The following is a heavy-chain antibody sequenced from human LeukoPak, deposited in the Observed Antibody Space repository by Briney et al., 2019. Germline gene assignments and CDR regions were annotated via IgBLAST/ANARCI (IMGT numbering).Heavy chain of an antibody. V-gene: IGHV3-21*01. D-gene: IGHD6-19*01. J-gene: IGHJ6*03. CDR3: ARDAQWLVPEGYYYYMDV. CDR1: GFTFSRYA. CDR2: ISSRSSYI. Sequence: GGSLRLSCAGSGFTFSRYAMNWFRQAPGKGLERVSSISSRSSYIFNADSVKGRFTISRDNAENSLYLQMNSLRAEDTAVYYCARDAQWLVPEGYYYYMDVWGKGTTVTVSS.